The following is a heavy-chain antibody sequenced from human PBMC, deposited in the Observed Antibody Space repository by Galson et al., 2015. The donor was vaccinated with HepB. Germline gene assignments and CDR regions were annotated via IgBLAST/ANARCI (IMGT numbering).Heavy chain of an antibody. V-gene: IGHV3-30*18. J-gene: IGHJ6*02. CDR3: AKDLSSRDIVVVPAAHMGGVYYYYGMDV. CDR2: ISYDGSNK. D-gene: IGHD2-2*01. CDR1: GFTFSSYG. Sequence: SLRLSCAASGFTFSSYGMHWVRQAPGKGLEWVAVISYDGSNKYYADSVKGRFTISRDNSKNTLYLQMNSLRAEDTAVYYCAKDLSSRDIVVVPAAHMGGVYYYYGMDVWGQGTTVTVSS.